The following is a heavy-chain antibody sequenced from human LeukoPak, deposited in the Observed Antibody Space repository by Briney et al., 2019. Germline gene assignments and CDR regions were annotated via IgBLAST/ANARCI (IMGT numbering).Heavy chain of an antibody. CDR3: ARDEGGDYGDYSPYFDY. J-gene: IGHJ4*02. CDR1: GYTLTELS. CDR2: INPSGGST. Sequence: ASVKVSCKVSGYTLTELSMHWVRQAPGQGLEWMGIINPSGGSTAYAQKFQGRVTMTSDTSTSTVYMGLSSLRSEDTAVYYCARDEGGDYGDYSPYFDYWGQGTLVTVSS. D-gene: IGHD4-17*01. V-gene: IGHV1-46*01.